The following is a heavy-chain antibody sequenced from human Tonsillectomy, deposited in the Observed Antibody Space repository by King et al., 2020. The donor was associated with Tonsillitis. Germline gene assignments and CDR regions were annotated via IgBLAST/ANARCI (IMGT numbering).Heavy chain of an antibody. CDR3: ARSLPYDVWSCSYAGFYD. D-gene: IGHD3-3*01. CDR1: GGSFSGYY. Sequence: VQLPQWGAGLLKPSETLSLTCAVSGGSFSGYYWSWIRQPPGKGLEWIGEINHSGSTNYNPSLKSRVTISVDTSKNHFSLKLSSVTAADTAVYYCARSLPYDVWSCSYAGFYDWGQGTLVTVSS. CDR2: INHSGST. J-gene: IGHJ4*02. V-gene: IGHV4-34*01.